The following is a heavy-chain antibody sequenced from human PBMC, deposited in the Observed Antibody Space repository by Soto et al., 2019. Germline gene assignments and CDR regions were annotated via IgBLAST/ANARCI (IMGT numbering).Heavy chain of an antibody. CDR3: ATDLTWSGA. D-gene: IGHD3-3*01. V-gene: IGHV3-33*01. J-gene: IGHJ3*01. CDR1: GFSFTTYG. CDR2: IWVDGSNQ. Sequence: GGSLRLSCAAAGFSFTTYGLHWVRQAPGKGLEWVAVIWVDGSNQYYADSVKGRFTISRDNSKNTLYLEMNSVRVEDTAVYYCATDLTWSGAWGQGTMVTVS.